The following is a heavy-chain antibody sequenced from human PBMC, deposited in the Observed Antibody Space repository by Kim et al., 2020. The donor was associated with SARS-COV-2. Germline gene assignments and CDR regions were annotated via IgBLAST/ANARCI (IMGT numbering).Heavy chain of an antibody. CDR3: ARKKKYCSSTSCFEFDP. J-gene: IGHJ5*02. Sequence: SETLSLTCTVSGGSISSSSYYWGWIRQPPGKGLEWIGSIYYSGSTYYNPSLKSRVTISVDTSKNQFSLKLSSVTAADTAVYYCARKKKYCSSTSCFEFDPWGQGTLVTVSS. CDR1: GGSISSSSYY. V-gene: IGHV4-39*01. CDR2: IYYSGST. D-gene: IGHD2-2*01.